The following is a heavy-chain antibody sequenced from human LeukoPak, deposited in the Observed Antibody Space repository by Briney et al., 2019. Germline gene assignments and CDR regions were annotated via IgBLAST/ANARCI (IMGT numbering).Heavy chain of an antibody. Sequence: PGGSLRLSCAASGFTFSSYSMNWVRQAPGKGLEWVSSISSSSSYIYYADSVKGRFTISRDNAKNSLYLRMNSLRAEDTAVYYCARSGVYYDFWSGPNMDVWGKGTTVTVSS. CDR3: ARSGVYYDFWSGPNMDV. CDR1: GFTFSSYS. D-gene: IGHD3-3*01. CDR2: ISSSSSYI. J-gene: IGHJ6*04. V-gene: IGHV3-21*01.